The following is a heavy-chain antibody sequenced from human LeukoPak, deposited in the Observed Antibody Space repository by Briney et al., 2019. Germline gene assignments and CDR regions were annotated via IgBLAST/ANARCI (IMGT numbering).Heavy chain of an antibody. V-gene: IGHV4-38-2*02. CDR2: IYHSGNT. CDR1: GYSINNGSF. CDR3: ARGLQLWAPFDY. Sequence: SETLSLTCSVSGYSINNGSFWGWIRQPPGKRLEWIATIYHSGNTYNNPSLKSRVTISVDTSKNQFSLRLTSVTAADTAIYYCARGLQLWAPFDYWGQGTLVTVSS. J-gene: IGHJ4*02. D-gene: IGHD5-18*01.